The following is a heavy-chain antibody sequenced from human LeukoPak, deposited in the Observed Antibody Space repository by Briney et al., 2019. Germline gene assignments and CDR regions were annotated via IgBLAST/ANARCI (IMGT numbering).Heavy chain of an antibody. CDR2: FNHNGST. J-gene: IGHJ1*01. D-gene: IGHD6-13*01. V-gene: IGHV4-34*01. CDR3: ARAYGSRQH. CDR1: GGSFSGYY. Sequence: PSETLSLTCAVYGGSFSGYYWSWIRQPPGKGLEWIGEFNHNGSTNYTTSLKSRVTISVDTSKNQFSLKLWSGTAADTAVYYWARAYGSRQHWGESTLVTVSS.